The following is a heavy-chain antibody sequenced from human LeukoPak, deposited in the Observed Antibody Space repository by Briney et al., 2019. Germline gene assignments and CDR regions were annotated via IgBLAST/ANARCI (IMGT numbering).Heavy chain of an antibody. V-gene: IGHV4-34*01. Sequence: PSETLSLTCAVYGGSFSGYYWSWIRQPPGKGLEWIGEINRSGSTNYNPSLKSRVTISVDTSKNQFSLKLSSVTAADTAVYYCARIQIWFGESRLDYWGQGTLVTVSS. J-gene: IGHJ4*02. D-gene: IGHD3-10*01. CDR2: INRSGST. CDR1: GGSFSGYY. CDR3: ARIQIWFGESRLDY.